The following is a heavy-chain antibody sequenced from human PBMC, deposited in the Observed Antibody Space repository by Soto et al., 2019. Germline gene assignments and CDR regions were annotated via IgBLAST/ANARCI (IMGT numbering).Heavy chain of an antibody. CDR1: GFTVSSNY. J-gene: IGHJ6*03. V-gene: IGHV3-66*01. Sequence: GGSLRLSCAASGFTVSSNYMSWVRQAPGKGLEWVSVIYSGGSTYYADSVKGRFTISRDNSKNTLFLQMNSLRFEDTAVFYCVREGFRGLRRLERYYYMDVWGKGTTVTVSS. D-gene: IGHD3-10*01. CDR3: VREGFRGLRRLERYYYMDV. CDR2: IYSGGST.